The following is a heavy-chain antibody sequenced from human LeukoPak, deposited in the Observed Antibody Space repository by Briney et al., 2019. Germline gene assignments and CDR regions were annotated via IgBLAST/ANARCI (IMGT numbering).Heavy chain of an antibody. CDR2: IYSGDNT. Sequence: GGSLRLSCAASGFTVSNNYMSWVRQAPGKGLEWVSVIYSGDNTYYADSVKGRFTISRDNSKNTLYLQMNSLRTEDTAVYYCARDTYREYSSSLDYWGQGTLVTVSS. D-gene: IGHD6-6*01. J-gene: IGHJ4*02. CDR1: GFTVSNNY. V-gene: IGHV3-53*01. CDR3: ARDTYREYSSSLDY.